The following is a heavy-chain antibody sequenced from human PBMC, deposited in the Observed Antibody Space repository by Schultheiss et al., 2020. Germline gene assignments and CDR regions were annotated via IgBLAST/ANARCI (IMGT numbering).Heavy chain of an antibody. CDR2: IYYSGST. Sequence: SETLSLTCTVSGGSISSGSYYWSWIRQPPGKGLEWIGYIYYSGSTNYNPSLKSRVTISVDTSKNQFSLKLSSVTAADTAVYYCASRGGWSYFDYWGQGTLVTVSS. J-gene: IGHJ4*02. D-gene: IGHD6-19*01. V-gene: IGHV4-61*01. CDR3: ASRGGWSYFDY. CDR1: GGSISSGSYY.